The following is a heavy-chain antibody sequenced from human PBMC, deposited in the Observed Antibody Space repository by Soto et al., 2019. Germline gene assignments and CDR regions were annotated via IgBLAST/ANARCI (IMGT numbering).Heavy chain of an antibody. CDR1: EFTFSSYG. Sequence: RLSCAASEFTFSSYGMHWVRQAPGKGLEWVAVIWYDGSNKYYADSVKGRFTISRDNSKNTLYLQMNSLRAEDTAVYYCARESSITIFGVVTYYYYMDVWGKGTTVTVSS. V-gene: IGHV3-33*01. D-gene: IGHD3-3*01. J-gene: IGHJ6*03. CDR3: ARESSITIFGVVTYYYYMDV. CDR2: IWYDGSNK.